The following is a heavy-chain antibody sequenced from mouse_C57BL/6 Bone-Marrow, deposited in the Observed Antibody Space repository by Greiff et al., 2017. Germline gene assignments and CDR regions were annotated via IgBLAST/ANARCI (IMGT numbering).Heavy chain of an antibody. J-gene: IGHJ1*03. D-gene: IGHD1-1*01. Sequence: VKLQESGPELVKPGASVKLSCKASGYTFTSYDINWVKQRPGQGLEWIGWIYPRDGSTKYNEKFKGKATLTVDTSSGTAYMELHSLTSEDSAVYFCARLEFDGSSGDWYFDGWGTGTTVTVSS. CDR2: IYPRDGST. V-gene: IGHV1-85*01. CDR1: GYTFTSYD. CDR3: ARLEFDGSSGDWYFDG.